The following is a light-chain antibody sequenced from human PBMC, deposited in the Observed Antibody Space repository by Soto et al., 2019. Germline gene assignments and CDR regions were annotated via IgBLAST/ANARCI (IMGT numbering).Light chain of an antibody. Sequence: DIQISQSPSSLSASVGARGTITGRAVETSSRHLNWYQQKPGRAPDLLIYAASTLQNGVPSRFTGSGSGTAFTLTITGLQLDDFATYYFQQDYSTLATFGQGTRLEIK. CDR2: AAS. CDR3: QQDYSTLAT. V-gene: IGKV1-39*01. CDR1: ETSSRH. J-gene: IGKJ5*01.